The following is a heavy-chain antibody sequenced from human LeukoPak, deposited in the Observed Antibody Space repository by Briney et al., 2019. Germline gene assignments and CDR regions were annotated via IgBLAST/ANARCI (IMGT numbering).Heavy chain of an antibody. J-gene: IGHJ5*02. CDR2: IYTSGST. Sequence: SETLSLTCAVYGGSFSGYYWSWIRQPAGKGLEWIGRIYTSGSTNYNPSLKSRVTMSVGTSKNQFSLKLSSVTAADTAVYYCARESGLGNWFDPWGQGTLVTVSS. D-gene: IGHD3-16*01. V-gene: IGHV4-4*07. CDR3: ARESGLGNWFDP. CDR1: GGSFSGYY.